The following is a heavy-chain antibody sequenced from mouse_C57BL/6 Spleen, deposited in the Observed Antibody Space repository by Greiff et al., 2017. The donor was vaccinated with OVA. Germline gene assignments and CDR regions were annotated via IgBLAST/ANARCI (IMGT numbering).Heavy chain of an antibody. CDR1: GFNIKDYY. CDR3: AIWDERVVARDFDV. D-gene: IGHD1-1*01. Sequence: EVQLQQSGAELVKPGASVKLSCTASGFNIKDYYMHWVKQRTEQGLEWIGRIDPEDGETKYAPKFPGKATITADTSSNTAYLQLSSLTSEDTAVYYCAIWDERVVARDFDVWGTGTTVTVSS. J-gene: IGHJ1*03. CDR2: IDPEDGET. V-gene: IGHV14-2*01.